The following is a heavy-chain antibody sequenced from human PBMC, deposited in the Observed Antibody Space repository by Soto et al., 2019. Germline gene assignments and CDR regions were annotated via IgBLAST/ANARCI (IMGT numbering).Heavy chain of an antibody. D-gene: IGHD2-8*02. Sequence: XGSLKLSCAASGFSFSSYSMEWVRQAPGKGLEWVSSISMRNYIYYADSVKGRFTISRNNAKNSLYLQMNSLRAEDTAVYYCARVWSGGSWYIDYWGQGTLVTVSS. CDR2: ISMRNYI. V-gene: IGHV3-21*01. J-gene: IGHJ4*02. CDR1: GFSFSSYS. CDR3: ARVWSGGSWYIDY.